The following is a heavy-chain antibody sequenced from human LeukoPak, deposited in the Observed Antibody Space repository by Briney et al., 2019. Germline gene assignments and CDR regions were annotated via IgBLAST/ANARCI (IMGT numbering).Heavy chain of an antibody. CDR1: GGSISSSTYY. J-gene: IGHJ6*03. CDR3: ASVRRGFGESSKYYSYYYMDV. V-gene: IGHV4-39*01. Sequence: SETLSLTCTVSGGSISSSTYYWGWIRQPPGKGLEWIGNIYYSGHAYHHPSLKSRVTISVDTSKHQFSLRLSSVTAADTAVYYCASVRRGFGESSKYYSYYYMDVWGKGTTVTISS. D-gene: IGHD3-10*01. CDR2: IYYSGHA.